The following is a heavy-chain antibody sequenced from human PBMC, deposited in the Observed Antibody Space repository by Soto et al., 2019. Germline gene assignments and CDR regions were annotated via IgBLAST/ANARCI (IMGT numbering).Heavy chain of an antibody. V-gene: IGHV3-23*01. Sequence: PGGSLRLSCAASGFTLSNFAMIWVRQAPGKGLEWVSTISKSGSNTHYADSVNGRFTISRDNSKNTLYLQMNSLRVDDTALYYCSKDPSTGYADYWGQGTLVTVSS. D-gene: IGHD5-12*01. CDR2: ISKSGSNT. CDR3: SKDPSTGYADY. CDR1: GFTLSNFA. J-gene: IGHJ4*02.